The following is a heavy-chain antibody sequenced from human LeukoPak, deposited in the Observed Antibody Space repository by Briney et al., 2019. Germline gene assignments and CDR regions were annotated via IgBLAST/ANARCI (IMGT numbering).Heavy chain of an antibody. J-gene: IGHJ3*02. CDR2: TYYRSKWYH. Sequence: SQTLSLTCAISGDSISSNSAAWNWIRQSPSRGLEWLGRTYYRSKWYHDYALSVKSRITLNPDTSKNQFSLQLNSVTPEDTAVYYCARDLDGDYVVGAFDIWGQGTMVTVSS. V-gene: IGHV6-1*01. D-gene: IGHD4-17*01. CDR3: ARDLDGDYVVGAFDI. CDR1: GDSISSNSAA.